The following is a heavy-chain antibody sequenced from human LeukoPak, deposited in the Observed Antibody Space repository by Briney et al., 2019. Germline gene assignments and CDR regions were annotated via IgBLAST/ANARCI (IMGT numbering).Heavy chain of an antibody. V-gene: IGHV4-59*01. Sequence: SETLSLTCTVSGDPISSYYWSWIRQPPGKGLVWSGDIYYSGSPNFNPSLKSRVNISVDTYENHFSLKLSSVTAAGTAADYCARATYDRSGITTCWFDPWGQGTLVTVSS. J-gene: IGHJ5*02. D-gene: IGHD3-22*01. CDR2: IYYSGSP. CDR1: GDPISSYY. CDR3: ARATYDRSGITTCWFDP.